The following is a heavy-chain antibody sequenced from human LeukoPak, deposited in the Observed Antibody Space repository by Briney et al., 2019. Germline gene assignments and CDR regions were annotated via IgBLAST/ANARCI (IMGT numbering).Heavy chain of an antibody. Sequence: SETLSLTCTVSGGSTSSHYWSWIRQPPGKGLEWIGYIYYSGSTNYNPSLKSRVTISVDTSKNQFSLKLSSVTAADTAVYYCARESSSIYYYYYMDVWGKGTTVTVSS. V-gene: IGHV4-59*11. D-gene: IGHD6-6*01. CDR3: ARESSSIYYYYYMDV. CDR2: IYYSGST. J-gene: IGHJ6*03. CDR1: GGSTSSHY.